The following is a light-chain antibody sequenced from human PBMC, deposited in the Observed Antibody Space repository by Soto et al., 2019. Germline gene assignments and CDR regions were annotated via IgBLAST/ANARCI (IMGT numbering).Light chain of an antibody. J-gene: IGLJ1*01. CDR2: DVS. CDR3: SSFTTSRTRV. V-gene: IGLV2-14*03. Sequence: QSVLTQPASVSGSPGQSITISCTGTSSDVGAYNYVAWYQQHPGKAPQLMIYDVSSRPSGVSYRFSGSKSGNTASLTISGLQAEDEADYYCSSFTTSRTRVFGTGTKVTVL. CDR1: SSDVGAYNY.